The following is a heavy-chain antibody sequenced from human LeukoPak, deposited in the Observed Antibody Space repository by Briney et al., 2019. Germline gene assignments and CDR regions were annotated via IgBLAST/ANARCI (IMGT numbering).Heavy chain of an antibody. V-gene: IGHV3-30*18. J-gene: IGHJ4*02. CDR2: ISYDGSNK. Sequence: GGSLRLSCAASGFTFSSYGMHWVRQAPGKGLEWVAVISYDGSNKYYADSVKGRFTISRDNSKNTLYLQMNSLRAEDTAVYYCAKDSSSSWDYWGQGTLVTVSS. D-gene: IGHD6-13*01. CDR1: GFTFSSYG. CDR3: AKDSSSSWDY.